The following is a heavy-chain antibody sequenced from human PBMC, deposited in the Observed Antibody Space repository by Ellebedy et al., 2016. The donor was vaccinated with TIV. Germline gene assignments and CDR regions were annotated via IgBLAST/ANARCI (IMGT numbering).Heavy chain of an antibody. V-gene: IGHV3-21*01. CDR1: GFTFSNAW. Sequence: GESLKISXAASGFTFSNAWMSWVRQAPGKGLEWVSSISSSSSYIYYADSVKGRFTISRDNAKNSLYLQMNSLRAEDTAVYYCARGQRYCSSTSCYTPDYWGQGTLVTVSS. D-gene: IGHD2-2*02. CDR3: ARGQRYCSSTSCYTPDY. CDR2: ISSSSSYI. J-gene: IGHJ4*02.